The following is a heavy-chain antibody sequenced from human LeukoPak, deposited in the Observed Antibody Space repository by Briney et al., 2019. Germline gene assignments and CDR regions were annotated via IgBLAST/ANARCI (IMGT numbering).Heavy chain of an antibody. Sequence: SETLSLTCVVYGGSFSGYSWSWIRQPPGKGLEWIGEINQRRNTNYNPSLKGRVTISIDTSKNQFSLKLSSVTAADTAVYFCARRGWHAWYFDLWGRGTLVTVSS. CDR2: INQRRNT. D-gene: IGHD6-19*01. J-gene: IGHJ2*01. CDR3: ARRGWHAWYFDL. V-gene: IGHV4-34*01. CDR1: GGSFSGYS.